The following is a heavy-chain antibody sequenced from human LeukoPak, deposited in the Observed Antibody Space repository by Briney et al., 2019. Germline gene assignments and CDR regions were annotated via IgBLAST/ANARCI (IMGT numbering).Heavy chain of an antibody. Sequence: PGGSLRLSCAASGFTFSSYWMSWVRQAPGKGLEWVANIKKDGSEKYYVDSAKGRFTISRDNAKNSLFLQMNSLTAEDTAVYYCARDPYSGGYWNYYYYYMDVWGKGTTVTISS. CDR3: ARDPYSGGYWNYYYYYMDV. V-gene: IGHV3-7*01. CDR2: IKKDGSEK. J-gene: IGHJ6*03. D-gene: IGHD1-26*01. CDR1: GFTFSSYW.